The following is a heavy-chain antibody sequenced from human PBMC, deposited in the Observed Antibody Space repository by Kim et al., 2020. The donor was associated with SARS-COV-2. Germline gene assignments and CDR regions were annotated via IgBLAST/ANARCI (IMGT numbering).Heavy chain of an antibody. Sequence: RFTISRDNSKSTLYLQMNSLRAEDTAVYYCASPPQWYYDSSGYSHLFDYWGQGTLVTVSS. CDR3: ASPPQWYYDSSGYSHLFDY. V-gene: IGHV3-30*01. D-gene: IGHD3-22*01. J-gene: IGHJ4*02.